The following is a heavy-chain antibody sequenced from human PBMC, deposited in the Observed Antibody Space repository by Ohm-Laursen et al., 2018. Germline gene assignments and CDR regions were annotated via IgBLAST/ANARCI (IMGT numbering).Heavy chain of an antibody. CDR3: ARQESSGWYPDY. Sequence: SETLSLTCTVSGGSISSYYWSWIRQPPGKGLEWIGYIYDSGNSNYNPSLKSRVTISLDTSKNQFSLKLSSVTAADTAVYYCARQESSGWYPDYWGQGTLVTVSS. CDR1: GGSISSYY. V-gene: IGHV4-59*08. CDR2: IYDSGNS. D-gene: IGHD6-19*01. J-gene: IGHJ4*02.